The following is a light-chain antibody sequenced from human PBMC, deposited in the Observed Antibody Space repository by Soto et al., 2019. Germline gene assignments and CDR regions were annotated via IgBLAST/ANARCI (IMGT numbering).Light chain of an antibody. J-gene: IGKJ2*01. CDR3: QQSYSPPYT. CDR2: AAS. V-gene: IGKV1-39*01. Sequence: DIQMTQSPSSLSASVGDRVTITCRASQSISSYLNWYQQKPGKAPQPLIYAASSLQSGVPSRFSGSGSGTDFTLTISSLQPEDFATYYSQQSYSPPYTFGQVTKLEIK. CDR1: QSISSY.